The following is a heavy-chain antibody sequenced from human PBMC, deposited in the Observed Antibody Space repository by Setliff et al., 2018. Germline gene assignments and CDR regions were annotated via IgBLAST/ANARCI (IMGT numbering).Heavy chain of an antibody. CDR3: ATARRGYQYGSGSLFDD. D-gene: IGHD3-10*01. J-gene: IGHJ4*02. CDR1: GYAFINFY. Sequence: GASVKVSCKTSGYAFINFYMYWVRQAPGQGLEWMGIINSSGGSASYAPQFQGRITMTRDTSTSTVYMELSSLKSNDTALYYCATARRGYQYGSGSLFDDWGQGTQVTVSS. CDR2: INSSGGSA. V-gene: IGHV1-46*01.